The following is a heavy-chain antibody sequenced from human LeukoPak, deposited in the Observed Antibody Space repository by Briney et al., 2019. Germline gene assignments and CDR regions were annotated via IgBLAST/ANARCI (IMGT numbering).Heavy chain of an antibody. CDR3: AKDSRSSGSRSCIDY. J-gene: IGHJ4*03. CDR1: GFTFNNYA. CDR2: IIGSGGST. D-gene: IGHD6-19*01. V-gene: IGHV3-23*01. Sequence: PGGSLRLSCAVSGFTFNNYAMNWVRQAPGKGLEWVSGIIGSGGSTYYADSVKGRFTISRDNSKNTVELQMNSLRVEDTAVYYCAKDSRSSGSRSCIDYWGAGPLWTVSS.